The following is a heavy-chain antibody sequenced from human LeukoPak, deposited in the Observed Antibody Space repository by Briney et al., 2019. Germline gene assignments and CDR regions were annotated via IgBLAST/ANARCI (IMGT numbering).Heavy chain of an antibody. CDR3: ARQEAAAGTGYFDY. J-gene: IGHJ4*02. Sequence: SETLSLTCTVSGGSISSYYWSWIRQPAGKGLEWIGRIYTSGSTNYNPSLKSRVTMSVDTSKNQFSLKLSSVTAADTAVYYCARQEAAAGTGYFDYWGQGTLVTVSS. CDR1: GGSISSYY. CDR2: IYTSGST. V-gene: IGHV4-4*07. D-gene: IGHD6-13*01.